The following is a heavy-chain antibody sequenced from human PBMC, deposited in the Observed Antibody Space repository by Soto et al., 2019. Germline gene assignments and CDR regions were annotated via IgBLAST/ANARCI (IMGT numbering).Heavy chain of an antibody. CDR2: ISGSGGST. J-gene: IGHJ4*02. V-gene: IGHV3-23*01. D-gene: IGHD6-19*01. Sequence: EVQLLESGGGLVQPGGSLRLSCAASGFTFSSYAMSWVRQAPGKGLEWVSAISGSGGSTYYADSVKGRFTISRDNSKNTLYLQMNSLRAEDTAVYYCALDFLRGLALAGFDYWGQGTLVTVSS. CDR3: ALDFLRGLALAGFDY. CDR1: GFTFSSYA.